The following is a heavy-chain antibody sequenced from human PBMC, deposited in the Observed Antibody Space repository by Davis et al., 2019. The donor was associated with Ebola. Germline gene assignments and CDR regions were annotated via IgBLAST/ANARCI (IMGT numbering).Heavy chain of an antibody. J-gene: IGHJ6*02. CDR2: INPNSGGT. V-gene: IGHV1-2*02. Sequence: SVPVSCLASGYIFTGHYMHWVRQAPGQGLEWLGWINPNSGGTNYAQKLQGRVTMTTDTSTSTAYMELRSLRSDDTAVYYCARGDLGYWSGGSCRPTYYYYGMDVWGQGTTVTVSS. CDR1: GYIFTGHY. CDR3: ARGDLGYWSGGSCRPTYYYYGMDV. D-gene: IGHD2-15*01.